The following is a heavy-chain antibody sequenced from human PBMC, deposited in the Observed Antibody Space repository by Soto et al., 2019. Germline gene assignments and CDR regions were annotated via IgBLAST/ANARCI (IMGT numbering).Heavy chain of an antibody. V-gene: IGHV3-33*01. CDR1: GFTCSSYG. Sequence: HPGGSLRLSCAASGFTCSSYGMHWVRQAPGKGLEGVAVIWYDGSNKYYADSVKGRFTISRDNSKNTLYLQMNSLRAEDTAVYYCARQTELLDHFDYWGQGTLVTVSS. CDR2: IWYDGSNK. J-gene: IGHJ4*02. D-gene: IGHD1-26*01. CDR3: ARQTELLDHFDY.